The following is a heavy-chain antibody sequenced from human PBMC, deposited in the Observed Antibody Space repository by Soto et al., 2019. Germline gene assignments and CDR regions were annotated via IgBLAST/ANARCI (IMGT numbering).Heavy chain of an antibody. CDR2: IYYSGST. V-gene: IGHV4-39*01. J-gene: IGHJ4*02. CDR3: ARRWGRTFDY. D-gene: IGHD7-27*01. CDR1: GGSISSSSYY. Sequence: SETLSLTCTVSGGSISSSSYYWGWIRQPPGKGLEWIGSIYYSGSTYHNPSLKSRVTISVDTSKNQFSLKLSSVTAADTAVYYCARRWGRTFDYWGQGTLVTVSS.